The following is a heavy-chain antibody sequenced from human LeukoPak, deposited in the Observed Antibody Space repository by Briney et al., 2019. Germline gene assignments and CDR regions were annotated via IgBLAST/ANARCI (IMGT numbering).Heavy chain of an antibody. V-gene: IGHV3-53*01. D-gene: IGHD3-3*01. CDR2: IYHDGST. Sequence: PGGSLRLSCAASGFTVSSNYMSWVRQTPGKGLEWVSIIYHDGSTYYADSVKGRFTISRDNSKNTMYLQMNSLRAEDTAVYYCARPLRINCGMDVWGQGTTVTVSS. CDR3: ARPLRINCGMDV. CDR1: GFTVSSNY. J-gene: IGHJ6*02.